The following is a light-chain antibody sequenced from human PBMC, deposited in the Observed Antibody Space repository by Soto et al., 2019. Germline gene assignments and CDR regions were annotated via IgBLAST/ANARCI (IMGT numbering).Light chain of an antibody. CDR2: DAS. CDR3: QQYNSYPYS. CDR1: QSISSW. J-gene: IGKJ2*01. Sequence: DIQMTQSPSTLSASVGDRVTITCRASQSISSWLAWYQQKPGKAPKLLIDDASSLESGVPSRFSGSGSRTEFSHSISSLQPDDFATYYCQQYNSYPYSFGQGTKLEI. V-gene: IGKV1-5*01.